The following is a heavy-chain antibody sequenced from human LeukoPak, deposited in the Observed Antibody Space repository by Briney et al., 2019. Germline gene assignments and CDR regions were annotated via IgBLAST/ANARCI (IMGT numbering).Heavy chain of an antibody. CDR1: GDTFSSYA. J-gene: IGHJ3*02. D-gene: IGHD6-19*01. CDR2: IIPIFGTA. CDR3: ARGYSSGWYFAFDI. Sequence: SVKVSCKASGDTFSSYAISWVRQAPGQGLEWMGGIIPIFGTANYAQKFQGRVTITADESTSTAYMELSSLRSEYTAVYYCARGYSSGWYFAFDIWGQGTMVTVSS. V-gene: IGHV1-69*01.